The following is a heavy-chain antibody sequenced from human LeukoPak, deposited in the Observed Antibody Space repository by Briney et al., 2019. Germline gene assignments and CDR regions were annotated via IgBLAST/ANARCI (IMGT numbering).Heavy chain of an antibody. CDR1: GGSISSSSYY. D-gene: IGHD1-26*01. J-gene: IGHJ4*02. V-gene: IGHV4-39*01. CDR2: IYYSGST. Sequence: PSETLSLTCTVSGGSISSSSYYWGWIRQPPGKGLEWIGSIYYSGSTYYNPSLKSRVTISVDTSKNQFSLKLSSVTAADTAVYYCAKVGSYERYFDYWGQGTLVTVSS. CDR3: AKVGSYERYFDY.